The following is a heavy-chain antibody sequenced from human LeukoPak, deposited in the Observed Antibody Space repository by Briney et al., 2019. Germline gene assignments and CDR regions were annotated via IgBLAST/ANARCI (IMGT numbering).Heavy chain of an antibody. J-gene: IGHJ4*02. CDR1: GFTFSSYG. CDR3: AKDEFGEFDY. D-gene: IGHD3-10*01. V-gene: IGHV3-30*18. CDR2: ISYDGSNK. Sequence: PGGSLRLSCAASGFTFSSYGMHWVRQAPGKGLEWVAVISYDGSNKYYADSVKGRFTISRDNSKNTLYLQMNSLRAEDTAVYYCAKDEFGEFDYWGQGTLVTVSS.